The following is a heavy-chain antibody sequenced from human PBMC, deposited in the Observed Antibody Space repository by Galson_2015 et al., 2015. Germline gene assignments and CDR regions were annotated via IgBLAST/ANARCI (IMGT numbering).Heavy chain of an antibody. D-gene: IGHD6-19*01. CDR1: GFTFSSYG. CDR3: AREGTGSSGWFY. V-gene: IGHV3-33*01. J-gene: IGHJ4*02. CDR2: IWYDGSNK. Sequence: SLRLSCAASGFTFSSYGMHWVRQAPGKGLEWVAVIWYDGSNKYYADSVKGRFTISRDNSKNTLYLQMNSLRAEDTAVYYCAREGTGSSGWFYWGQGTLVTVSS.